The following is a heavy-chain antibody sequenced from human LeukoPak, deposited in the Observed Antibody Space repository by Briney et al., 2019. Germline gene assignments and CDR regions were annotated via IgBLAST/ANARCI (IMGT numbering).Heavy chain of an antibody. CDR2: ISGSGDST. Sequence: GGSLRLSCAASGFTFSSYAMSWVRQAPGKGLEWVSAISGSGDSTYYADSVKGRFTISRDNSKNTLYLQMNSLRAEDTAVYYCARDWVSMVHGGDHFYGMDVWGQGTTVTVSS. CDR1: GFTFSSYA. D-gene: IGHD3-10*01. V-gene: IGHV3-23*01. CDR3: ARDWVSMVHGGDHFYGMDV. J-gene: IGHJ6*02.